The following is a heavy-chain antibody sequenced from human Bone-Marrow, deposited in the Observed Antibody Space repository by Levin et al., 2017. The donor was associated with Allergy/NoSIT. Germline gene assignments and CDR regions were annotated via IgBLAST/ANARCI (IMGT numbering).Heavy chain of an antibody. CDR1: GFIFSDYA. CDR3: AKAPLRRAMGLNDNFDY. J-gene: IGHJ4*02. Sequence: GGSLRLSCVASGFIFSDYAMHWVRQVPGKGLECVSGINWNGGSIDYADSVKGRFTISRDNAKNSLYLQMNSLRTDDTALYYCAKAPLRRAMGLNDNFDYWGQGTLVTVSS. CDR2: INWNGGSI. D-gene: IGHD1-1*01. V-gene: IGHV3-9*01.